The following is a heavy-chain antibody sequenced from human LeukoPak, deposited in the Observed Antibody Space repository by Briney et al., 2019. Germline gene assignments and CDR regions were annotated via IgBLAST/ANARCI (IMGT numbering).Heavy chain of an antibody. CDR2: IYYSGST. Sequence: PSETLSLTCTVSGGSISSSSYYWGWIRQPPGKGLEWIGSIYYSGSTYYNPSLKSRVTISVDTSKNQFSLKLSSVTAADTAVYYCARDLGYFSGWLYNWFDPWGQGTLVTVSS. D-gene: IGHD6-19*01. CDR1: GGSISSSSYY. V-gene: IGHV4-39*07. CDR3: ARDLGYFSGWLYNWFDP. J-gene: IGHJ5*02.